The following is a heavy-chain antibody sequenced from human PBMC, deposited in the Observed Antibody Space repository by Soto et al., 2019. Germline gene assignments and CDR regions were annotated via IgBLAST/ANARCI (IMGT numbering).Heavy chain of an antibody. J-gene: IGHJ6*02. V-gene: IGHV4-30-2*01. CDR1: XGSVSSXXXX. CDR3: ARGHYYYAMDV. Sequence: QLKLQESGSGVVKPSQTLSLTCAXSXGSVSSXXXXXXXIRQPPEQGLEWIGYISHGGSPHYTPSLRGRVSNSVNRSTNVISLNLTSMTPADTAVYFCARGHYYYAMDVWGQGNTVTVSS. CDR2: ISHGGSP.